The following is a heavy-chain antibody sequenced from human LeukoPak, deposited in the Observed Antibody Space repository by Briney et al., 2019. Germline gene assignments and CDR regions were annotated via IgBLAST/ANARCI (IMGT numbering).Heavy chain of an antibody. CDR2: IIPIFGTA. D-gene: IGHD5-24*01. CDR3: ARGDGYNSPGHFDY. V-gene: IGHV1-69*05. J-gene: IGHJ4*02. Sequence: GASVKVSCTASGATFSSYAISWVRQAPGQGLEWMGGIIPIFGTANYVQKFQGRVTITTDESTSTAYMELSSLRSEDTAVYYCARGDGYNSPGHFDYWGQGTLVTVSS. CDR1: GATFSSYA.